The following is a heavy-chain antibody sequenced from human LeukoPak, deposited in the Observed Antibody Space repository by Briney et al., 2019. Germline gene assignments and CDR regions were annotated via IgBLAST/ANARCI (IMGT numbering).Heavy chain of an antibody. Sequence: PGGSLRLSCAASGFTLDDYAMHWVRQAPGKGLEWVSGISWNSGSIDYADSVKGRFTISRDNAKNSLYLQMNSLRAEDTALYYCAKDQGVLPAPHAFGHWGQGTLVTVSS. D-gene: IGHD1-14*01. J-gene: IGHJ4*02. CDR1: GFTLDDYA. V-gene: IGHV3-9*01. CDR3: AKDQGVLPAPHAFGH. CDR2: ISWNSGSI.